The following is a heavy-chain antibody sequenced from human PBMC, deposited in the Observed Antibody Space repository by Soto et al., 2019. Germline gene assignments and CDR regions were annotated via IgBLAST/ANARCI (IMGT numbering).Heavy chain of an antibody. V-gene: IGHV3-23*01. Sequence: EVQLLESGGGLVQPGGSLRLSCAASGFTLSSYARSWVRQAPGMGLEWVSAIRGSGGSTYYADSVKGRFTISRDNSKNTLYLQMNSLRAEDTAVYYCAKDTEIAAAGPNNYYYYGMDVWGQGTTVTVSS. CDR1: GFTLSSYA. CDR3: AKDTEIAAAGPNNYYYYGMDV. CDR2: IRGSGGST. J-gene: IGHJ6*02. D-gene: IGHD6-13*01.